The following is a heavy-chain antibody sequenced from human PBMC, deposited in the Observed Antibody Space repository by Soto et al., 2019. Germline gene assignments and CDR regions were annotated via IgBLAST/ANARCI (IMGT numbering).Heavy chain of an antibody. Sequence: GESLKISCKASGYTFTNYWVGWVRQMPGKGLEWMGIIYPDDSDTRYRPSFQGHVTISVDKSVNTAYLQWTRLKASDTAMYYCTSFSGSRHDSFDHWRQGTLVTVSS. J-gene: IGHJ4*02. CDR1: GYTFTNYW. V-gene: IGHV5-51*06. CDR2: IYPDDSDT. CDR3: TSFSGSRHDSFDH. D-gene: IGHD1-1*01.